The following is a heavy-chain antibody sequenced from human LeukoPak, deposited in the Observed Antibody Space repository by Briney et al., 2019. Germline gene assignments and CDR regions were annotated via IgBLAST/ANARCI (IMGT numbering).Heavy chain of an antibody. D-gene: IGHD3-22*01. CDR2: IVVGSGNT. CDR1: GFTFTSSA. CDR3: AADALSGDSSGYYFH. Sequence: ASVTVSCKASGFTFTSSAVQWVRQARGQRLEWIGWIVVGSGNTNYAQKFQERVTITRDMSTSTAYMELSSLRSEDTAVYYCAADALSGDSSGYYFHWGQGTLVTVSS. J-gene: IGHJ4*02. V-gene: IGHV1-58*01.